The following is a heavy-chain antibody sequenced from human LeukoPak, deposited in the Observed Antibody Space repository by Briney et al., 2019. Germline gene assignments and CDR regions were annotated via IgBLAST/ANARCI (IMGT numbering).Heavy chain of an antibody. Sequence: SETLSLTCAVYGGSFSGYYWSWIRQPPGKGLEWIGEINHSGSTNYNPSLKSRVTISVDTSKNQFSLKLSSVTAADTAVYYCARLGHQYQLLWGEYFQHRGQGTLVTVSS. D-gene: IGHD2-2*01. CDR3: ARLGHQYQLLWGEYFQH. J-gene: IGHJ1*01. V-gene: IGHV4-34*01. CDR2: INHSGST. CDR1: GGSFSGYY.